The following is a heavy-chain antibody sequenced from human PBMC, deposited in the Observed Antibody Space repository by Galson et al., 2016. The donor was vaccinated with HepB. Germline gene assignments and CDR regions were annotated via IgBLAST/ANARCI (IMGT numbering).Heavy chain of an antibody. J-gene: IGHJ6*03. D-gene: IGHD3-16*01. CDR2: IGSSSSYR. CDR1: GFTFSDYY. CDR3: ARAVGAYYYYMDV. V-gene: IGHV3-11*06. Sequence: SLRLSCAASGFTFSDYYMSWIRQAPGKGLEWVSYIGSSSSYRNYADPVKGRFTISRDNAKNSLYLQMNSLRAEDTAVYYCARAVGAYYYYMDVWGKGTTVTVSS.